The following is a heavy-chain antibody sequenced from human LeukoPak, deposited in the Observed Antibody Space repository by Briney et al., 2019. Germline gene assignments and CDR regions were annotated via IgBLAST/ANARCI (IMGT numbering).Heavy chain of an antibody. Sequence: GGSLRLSCAASGFTFSSFAMSWVRQAPGKGLEWVSTISGSGDSTYYADSVKGRFTISRDNSKNTLYLQMNSLRAEDTAVYYCATAEKPFDYWGQGTLVTVSS. CDR1: GFTFSSFA. CDR2: ISGSGDST. V-gene: IGHV3-23*01. D-gene: IGHD1-14*01. CDR3: ATAEKPFDY. J-gene: IGHJ4*02.